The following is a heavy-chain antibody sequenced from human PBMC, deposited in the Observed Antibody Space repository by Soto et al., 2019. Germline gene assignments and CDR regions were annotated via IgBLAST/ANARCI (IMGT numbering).Heavy chain of an antibody. V-gene: IGHV1-69*12. CDR1: GGTFSSYA. J-gene: IGHJ2*01. Sequence: QVQLVQSGAEVKKPGSSVKVSCKASGGTFSSYAISWVRQAPGQGLEWMGGIIPIFGTANYAQKFQGRVTITADESTSIAYMELSSLRSEDTAVYYCARDQHDYGDYGGYFDLWGRGTLVTVSS. CDR2: IIPIFGTA. D-gene: IGHD4-17*01. CDR3: ARDQHDYGDYGGYFDL.